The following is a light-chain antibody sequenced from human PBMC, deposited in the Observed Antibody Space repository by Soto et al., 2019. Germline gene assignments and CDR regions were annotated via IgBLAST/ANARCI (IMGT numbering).Light chain of an antibody. CDR1: QSVSSY. V-gene: IGKV3-20*01. J-gene: IGKJ1*01. CDR2: GAS. Sequence: FSQSVAVLARYDGERAILSCRASQSVSSYLAWYQQKPGQAPRLLIYGASNRATGIPDRFSGSGSGTDFTLTSSRLAPDDCAVYYCQQYGISGTFGQG. CDR3: QQYGISGT.